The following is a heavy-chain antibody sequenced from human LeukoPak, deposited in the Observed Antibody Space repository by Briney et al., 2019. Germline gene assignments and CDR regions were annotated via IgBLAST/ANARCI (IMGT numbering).Heavy chain of an antibody. Sequence: SQTLSLTCTVSGGSISSGSYYWSWIRQPAGKGLEWIGRIYTSGSTNYNPSLKSRVTISVDTSKNQFSLKLSSVTAADTAVYYCARGGSSSLRAFDIWGQGTMVTVSS. CDR3: ARGGSSSLRAFDI. J-gene: IGHJ3*02. D-gene: IGHD6-6*01. CDR2: IYTSGST. CDR1: GGSISSGSYY. V-gene: IGHV4-61*02.